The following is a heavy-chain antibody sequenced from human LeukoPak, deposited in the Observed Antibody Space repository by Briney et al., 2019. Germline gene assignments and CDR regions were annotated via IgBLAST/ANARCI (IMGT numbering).Heavy chain of an antibody. CDR2: ISGSGGST. CDR1: GFTFSSYA. Sequence: PGGSLRLSCAASGFTFSSYAMSWVRQAPGEGLEWVSAISGSGGSTYYADSVKGRFTISRDNSKNTLYLQMNSLRAEDTAVYYCASGDGSGSYYSSDYWGQGTLVTVSS. CDR3: ASGDGSGSYYSSDY. V-gene: IGHV3-23*01. D-gene: IGHD3-10*01. J-gene: IGHJ4*02.